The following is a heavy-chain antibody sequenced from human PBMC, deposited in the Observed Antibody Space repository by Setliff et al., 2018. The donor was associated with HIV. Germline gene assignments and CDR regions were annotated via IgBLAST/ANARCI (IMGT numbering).Heavy chain of an antibody. V-gene: IGHV4-4*07. D-gene: IGHD2-15*01. J-gene: IGHJ5*02. Sequence: SETLSLTCTVSGGSISSYYWSWIRQPAGKGLEWIGRIYSSGSTNYNPSLKSRVTLSIDTSKNQFSLKLTSVTAADTAVYYCARGGGLNWFDPWGQGTRVTVSS. CDR1: GGSISSYY. CDR2: IYSSGST. CDR3: ARGGGLNWFDP.